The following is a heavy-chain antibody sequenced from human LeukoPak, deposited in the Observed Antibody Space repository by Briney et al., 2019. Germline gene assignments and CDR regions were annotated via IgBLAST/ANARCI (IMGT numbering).Heavy chain of an antibody. CDR1: GFTFSSYS. CDR3: ARDLGIAAAGTVGYFDY. D-gene: IGHD6-13*01. CDR2: IKEDGGEI. V-gene: IGHV3-7*01. Sequence: GGSLRLSCAASGFTFSSYSMNWVRQAPGKGLEWLADIKEDGGEIYYVDSVRGRFTISRDNAKNSLYLQMNSLGAEDTAVYYCARDLGIAAAGTVGYFDYWGQGILVTVSS. J-gene: IGHJ4*02.